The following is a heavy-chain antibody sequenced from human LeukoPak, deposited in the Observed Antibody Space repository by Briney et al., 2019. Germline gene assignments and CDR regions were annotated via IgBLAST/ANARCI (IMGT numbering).Heavy chain of an antibody. CDR1: GGSISSYY. CDR3: ARGRRNAPYCSGGSCYSGAPKRGGYYFDY. D-gene: IGHD2-15*01. Sequence: SETLSLTCTVSGGSISSYYWSWIRQPPGKGLEWIGYIYYSGSTNYNPSLKSRVTISVDTSKNQFSLKLSSVTAADTAVYYCARGRRNAPYCSGGSCYSGAPKRGGYYFDYWGQGTLVTVSS. CDR2: IYYSGST. V-gene: IGHV4-59*12. J-gene: IGHJ4*02.